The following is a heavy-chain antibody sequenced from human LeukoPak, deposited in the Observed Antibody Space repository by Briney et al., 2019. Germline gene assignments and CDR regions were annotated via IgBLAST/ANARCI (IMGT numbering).Heavy chain of an antibody. V-gene: IGHV1-69*13. CDR2: IIPIFGTA. CDR3: ARVALGRRWLQTSYYYGMDV. Sequence: SVKVSCKASGGTFSSYAISWVRQAPGQGLEWMGGIIPIFGTANYAQKFQGRVTITADESTSTAYMELSNLRSEDTAVYYCARVALGRRWLQTSYYYGMDVWGQGTTVTVSS. J-gene: IGHJ6*02. D-gene: IGHD5-24*01. CDR1: GGTFSSYA.